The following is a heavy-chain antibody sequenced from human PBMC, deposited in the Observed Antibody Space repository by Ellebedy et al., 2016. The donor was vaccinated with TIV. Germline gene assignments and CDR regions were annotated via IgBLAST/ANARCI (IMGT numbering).Heavy chain of an antibody. V-gene: IGHV4-39*07. Sequence: SETLSLXXTVSGGSIDNSSYFWGWIRQPPGKGLEWIGSIYDSAATFSNPSLKSRVTMSLDTSKNQFSLNLTSVTAADTAVYYCARDMETHDAFDIWGQGTMVTV. CDR1: GGSIDNSSYF. D-gene: IGHD4-23*01. CDR2: IYDSAAT. J-gene: IGHJ3*02. CDR3: ARDMETHDAFDI.